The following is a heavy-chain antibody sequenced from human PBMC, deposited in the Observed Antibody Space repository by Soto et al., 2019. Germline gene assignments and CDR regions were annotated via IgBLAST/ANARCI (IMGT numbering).Heavy chain of an antibody. CDR3: ARQNHYSIGSYYFDF. V-gene: IGHV4-31*03. Sequence: SETLSLTCTGSGGSISSGGYYWSWIRQHPGKGLEWIGYIYYNGSPYYNPSLKSRVSISIDTSENQFSLELRSVTAADTAVYYCARQNHYSIGSYYFDFWGPGTLVTVSS. J-gene: IGHJ4*02. CDR2: IYYNGSP. CDR1: GGSISSGGYY. D-gene: IGHD6-19*01.